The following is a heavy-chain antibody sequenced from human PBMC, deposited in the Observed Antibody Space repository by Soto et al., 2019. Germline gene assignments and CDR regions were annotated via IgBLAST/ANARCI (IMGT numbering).Heavy chain of an antibody. Sequence: QVQLVQSGAEVKKPGASVKVSCKASGYIFTAYSMHWVRQAPGQGLEWMGVVNPSGGSTNYAQKFQGRSTMTRDTSTSKVYMDLSSLTSEDTAVYYCAREENCSDGICYSEYFQRWGQGTLVTVSS. J-gene: IGHJ1*01. CDR2: VNPSGGST. CDR3: AREENCSDGICYSEYFQR. V-gene: IGHV1-46*01. D-gene: IGHD2-15*01. CDR1: GYIFTAYS.